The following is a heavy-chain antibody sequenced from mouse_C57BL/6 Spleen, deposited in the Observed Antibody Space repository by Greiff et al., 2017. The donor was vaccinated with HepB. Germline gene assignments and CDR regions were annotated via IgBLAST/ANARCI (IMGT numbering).Heavy chain of an antibody. CDR2: IYPRSGNT. Sequence: VQLVESGAELARPGASVKLSCKASGYTFTSYGISWVKQRTGQGLEWIGEIYPRSGNTYYNEKFKGKATLTADKSSSTAYMELRSLTSEDSAVYFCARRDYGSFYWYFDVWGTGTTVTVSS. D-gene: IGHD1-1*01. J-gene: IGHJ1*03. CDR3: ARRDYGSFYWYFDV. CDR1: GYTFTSYG. V-gene: IGHV1-81*01.